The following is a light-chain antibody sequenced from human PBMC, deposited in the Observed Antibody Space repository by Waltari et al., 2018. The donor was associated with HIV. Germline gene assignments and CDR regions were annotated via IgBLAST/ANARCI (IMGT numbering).Light chain of an antibody. CDR2: AGS. CDR3: YSYAGSRTGYV. J-gene: IGLJ1*01. V-gene: IGLV2-23*01. CDR1: SSDIGGYNL. Sequence: QPALTQPAAVSGPPGQSITISSTGTSSDIGGYNLVSWYQQHPGKAPKLMIYAGSKRPSGVSNRFSGSKSGNTASLTISGLQAEDEADYYCYSYAGSRTGYVFGTGTKVTVL.